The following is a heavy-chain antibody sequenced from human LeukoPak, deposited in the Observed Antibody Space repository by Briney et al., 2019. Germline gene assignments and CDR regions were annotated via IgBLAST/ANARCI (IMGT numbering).Heavy chain of an antibody. CDR2: INTNTGNP. V-gene: IGHV7-4-1*02. D-gene: IGHD2-2*01. CDR3: ARDHVKLTSSFHPFDAFDV. CDR1: GYTFTSYA. Sequence: ASVKVSCKASGYTFTSYAMNWVRQAPGQGLEWMGWINTNTGNPTYAQGFTGRFVFSLDTSVSTAYLQISSLKAEGTAVYYCARDHVKLTSSFHPFDAFDVWGQGTLVTVSS. J-gene: IGHJ3*01.